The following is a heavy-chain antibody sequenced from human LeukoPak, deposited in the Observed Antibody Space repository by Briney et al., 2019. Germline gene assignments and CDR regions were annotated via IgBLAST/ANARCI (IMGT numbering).Heavy chain of an antibody. CDR2: IIPIFGTA. V-gene: IGHV1-69*05. CDR3: ARGRYYDILTGYYGIFDY. Sequence: GASVKVSCKSSGYTFTSYGISWVRQAPGQGLEWMGRIIPIFGTANYAQKFQGRVTITTDESTSTAYMELSSLRSEDTAVYYCARGRYYDILTGYYGIFDYWGQGTLVTVSS. J-gene: IGHJ4*02. D-gene: IGHD3-9*01. CDR1: GYTFTSYG.